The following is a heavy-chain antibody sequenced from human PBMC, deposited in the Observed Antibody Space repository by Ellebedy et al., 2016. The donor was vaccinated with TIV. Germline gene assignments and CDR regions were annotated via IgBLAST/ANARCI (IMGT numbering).Heavy chain of an antibody. Sequence: GESLKISCPASGFTFSTYSMNSVRQAPGKGLEWIAYITSTSNTLRYADSVKGRFTISRDTAKNSLYLQMKILRDEDTAVNYCVRGRGTTYYFDSWGQGTLVPDSS. CDR1: GFTFSTYS. V-gene: IGHV3-48*02. CDR3: VRGRGTTYYFDS. CDR2: ITSTSNTL. J-gene: IGHJ4*01. D-gene: IGHD2/OR15-2a*01.